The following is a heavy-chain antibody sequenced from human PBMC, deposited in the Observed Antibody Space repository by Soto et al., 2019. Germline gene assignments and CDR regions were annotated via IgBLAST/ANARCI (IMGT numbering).Heavy chain of an antibody. V-gene: IGHV3-11*01. D-gene: IGHD3-16*01. CDR3: IRESSPGGLDV. CDR2: ISNSRTNI. J-gene: IGHJ4*02. CDR1: GFTVSDYF. Sequence: GWSLRLSCAASGFTVSDYFMSGIRQAPGKGPEYVSHISNSRTNIYYSDSVKGRFTISRDDAKNSLYLEMNSLRVEDTALYYCIRESSPGGLDVWGQGTLVTVSS.